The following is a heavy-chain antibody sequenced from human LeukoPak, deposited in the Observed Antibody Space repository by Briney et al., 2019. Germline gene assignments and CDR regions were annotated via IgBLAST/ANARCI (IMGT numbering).Heavy chain of an antibody. V-gene: IGHV3-49*04. CDR3: THCSSTSCYLFDY. J-gene: IGHJ4*02. Sequence: GGSLRLSCTASGFTFGDYAMSWVRQAPGKGLEWVGFIRSKAYGGTTEYAASVKGRFTISRDDSKSIAYLQMNSLKADDTAVYYCTHCSSTSCYLFDYWGQGTLVTVSS. D-gene: IGHD2-2*01. CDR1: GFTFGDYA. CDR2: IRSKAYGGTT.